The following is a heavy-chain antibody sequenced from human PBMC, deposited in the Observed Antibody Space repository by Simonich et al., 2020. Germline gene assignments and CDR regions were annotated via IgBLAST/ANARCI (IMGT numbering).Heavy chain of an antibody. CDR2: ISWNSGSI. D-gene: IGHD2-15*01. V-gene: IGHV3-9*01. CDR3: AKDMGYCSGGSCYYFDY. CDR1: GFTFDDYA. Sequence: EVQLVESGGGLVQPGRSLRLSCAAPGFTFDDYALHWVRQAPGKGLGGVSGISWNSGSIVYTDSVKGRFTISRDNAKNSLYLQMNSLRAEDTALYYCAKDMGYCSGGSCYYFDYWGQGTLVTVSS. J-gene: IGHJ4*02.